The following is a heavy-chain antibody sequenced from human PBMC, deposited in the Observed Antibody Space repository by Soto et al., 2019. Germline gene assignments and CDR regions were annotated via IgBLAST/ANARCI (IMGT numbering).Heavy chain of an antibody. J-gene: IGHJ3*02. Sequence: PGGSLRLSCAASGFSFSAYAMNWVRQAPGKGLQWVSGLVGSGADKNYADSVRGRFTVSRDNSKNTLYLQMNSLRDEDTAVYYCAKDLIAGNGVWEAFDMWCRGTKVTVSS. V-gene: IGHV3-23*01. CDR2: LVGSGADK. CDR1: GFSFSAYA. D-gene: IGHD2-8*01. CDR3: AKDLIAGNGVWEAFDM.